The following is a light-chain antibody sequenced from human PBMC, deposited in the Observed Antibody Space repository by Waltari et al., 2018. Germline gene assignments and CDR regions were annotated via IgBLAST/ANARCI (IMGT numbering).Light chain of an antibody. Sequence: QSVLTQPPSVSGAPGPRVTISCSGSGSHIGAGYDVHWYRQLPGKAPTLLIYGVNTRPPGVSDRFSGSQFDTSASLAIAGLQADDEADYYCQSYDTTLSVVFGGGTKLTVL. CDR3: QSYDTTLSVV. V-gene: IGLV1-40*01. CDR2: GVN. J-gene: IGLJ2*01. CDR1: GSHIGAGYD.